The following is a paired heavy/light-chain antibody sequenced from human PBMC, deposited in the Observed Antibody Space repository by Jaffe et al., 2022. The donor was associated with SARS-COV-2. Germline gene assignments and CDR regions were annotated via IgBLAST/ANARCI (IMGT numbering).Heavy chain of an antibody. Sequence: QVQLVESGGGVVQPGRSLRLSCAASGFTFSSYGMHWVRQAPGKGLEWVAVIWYDGSNKYYADSVKGRFTISRDNSKNTLYLQMNSLRAEDTAVYYCARPYYGSGGWRSEVEYGMDVWGQGTTVTVSS. CDR2: IWYDGSNK. CDR3: ARPYYGSGGWRSEVEYGMDV. CDR1: GFTFSSYG. J-gene: IGHJ6*02. V-gene: IGHV3-33*01. D-gene: IGHD3-10*01.
Light chain of an antibody. J-gene: IGKJ3*01. CDR1: QGISSY. CDR3: QQLNSYPLFT. V-gene: IGKV1-9*01. CDR2: AAS. Sequence: DIQLTQSPSFLSASVGDRVTITCRASQGISSYLAWYQQKPGKAPKLLIYAASTLQSGVPSRFSGSGSGTEFTLTISSLQPEDFATYYCQQLNSYPLFTFGPGTKVDIK.